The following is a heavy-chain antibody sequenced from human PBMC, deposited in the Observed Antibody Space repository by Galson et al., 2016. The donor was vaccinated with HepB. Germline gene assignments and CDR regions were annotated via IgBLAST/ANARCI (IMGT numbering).Heavy chain of an antibody. D-gene: IGHD2-2*01. J-gene: IGHJ3*01. CDR2: ISWNDKTL. V-gene: IGHV3-9*01. Sequence: SLRLSCAGSGFKIDDYAMHWVRQGPGKGLEWVPGISWNDKTLGHADSVKGRFAVSRDNAKNSLYLEINSLRIEDTALYFCAKDRGGGYCTTPSCFAFDLWGQGTMVTVSS. CDR3: AKDRGGGYCTTPSCFAFDL. CDR1: GFKIDDYA.